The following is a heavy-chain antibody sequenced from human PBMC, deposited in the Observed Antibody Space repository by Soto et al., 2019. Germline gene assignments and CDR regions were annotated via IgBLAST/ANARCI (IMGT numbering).Heavy chain of an antibody. D-gene: IGHD3-22*01. CDR1: GYTFTSYY. J-gene: IGHJ4*02. CDR3: ARASNPYYSGEHDGYFEF. CDR2: INPNDGST. Sequence: ASVKVSCKASGYTFTSYYVHCLRQAPGQGLEWMGKINPNDGSTAYAQKFQGRVTMTRDTSTSTIYVELGGLRSEYTAVYFCARASNPYYSGEHDGYFEFWGQGTKVTVSS. V-gene: IGHV1-46*01.